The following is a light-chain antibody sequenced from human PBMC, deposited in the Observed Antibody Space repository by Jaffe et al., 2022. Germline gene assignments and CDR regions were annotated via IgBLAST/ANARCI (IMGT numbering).Light chain of an antibody. J-gene: IGKJ4*01. CDR3: QQSKNWPLT. Sequence: EIVLTQSPATLSLSPGERATLSCRASQSVSSYLAWYQQKSGQAPRLLIYDASNRATGIPARFSGSGSGTDFTLTISSLEPEDFAVYYCQQSKNWPLTFGGGTKVEIK. V-gene: IGKV3-11*01. CDR1: QSVSSY. CDR2: DAS.